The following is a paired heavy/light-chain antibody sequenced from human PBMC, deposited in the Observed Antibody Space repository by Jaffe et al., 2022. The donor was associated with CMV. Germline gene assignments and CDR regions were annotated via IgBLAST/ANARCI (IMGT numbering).Light chain of an antibody. V-gene: IGLV3-1*01. CDR3: QAWDSGTAV. CDR1: KLGDKN. CDR2: LST. J-gene: IGLJ3*02. Sequence: SYELTQPPSVSVSPGLTASITCSGNKLGDKNVCWYQQRPGQSPVLVIYLSTKRPSGTPERLSGSNSGNTATLTISGTQAMDEADYYCQAWDSGTAVFGGGTRLTVL.
Heavy chain of an antibody. V-gene: IGHV1-46*01. J-gene: IGHJ3*02. CDR2: INPSGGST. Sequence: QVQLVQSGAEVKKPGASVKVSCKASGFTLTSYYIHWVRQAPGQGLEWMGGINPSGGSTAYTQKFQARVTLTRDTSTGTVDMKLSSLRSDDTAVYYCARENPGDGSPFDIWGQGTVVTVSS. D-gene: IGHD3-10*01. CDR3: ARENPGDGSPFDI. CDR1: GFTLTSYY.